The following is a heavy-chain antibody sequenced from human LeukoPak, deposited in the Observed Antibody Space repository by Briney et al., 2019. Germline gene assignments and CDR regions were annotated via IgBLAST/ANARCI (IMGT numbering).Heavy chain of an antibody. J-gene: IGHJ6*03. CDR3: ARAYSSSLYYYYYMDV. Sequence: GGSLRLSCAASGFTFSSYSMNWVRQAPGKGLEWVSYISSSLSTIYYADSVKGRFTISRDNAKNSQYLQMNSLRDEDTAVYYCARAYSSSLYYYYYMDVWGKGTTVTVSS. V-gene: IGHV3-48*02. D-gene: IGHD6-6*01. CDR1: GFTFSSYS. CDR2: ISSSLSTI.